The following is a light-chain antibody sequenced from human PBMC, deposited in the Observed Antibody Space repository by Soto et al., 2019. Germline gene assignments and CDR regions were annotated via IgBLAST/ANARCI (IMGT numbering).Light chain of an antibody. V-gene: IGKV3-15*01. Sequence: EIVMTQSPATLSVSPGERVTLSCRASQSVSTKLAWYQQKPGQAPRILIYDASTRATGIPARFSGSGSGTEFTLTVGSLQSEDFAVYYCQQYNNWPRITFGQGTRLEIK. CDR1: QSVSTK. CDR2: DAS. CDR3: QQYNNWPRIT. J-gene: IGKJ5*01.